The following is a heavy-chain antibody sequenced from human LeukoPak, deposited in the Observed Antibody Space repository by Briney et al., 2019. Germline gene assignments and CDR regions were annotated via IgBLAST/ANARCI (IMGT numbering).Heavy chain of an antibody. CDR1: GGSISSGGYS. CDR3: ARDSDSSGYYY. Sequence: ASETLSLTCTVSGGSISSGGYSWSWIRQHPGKGLEWIGCIYYSGSTYYNPSLKSRVTISVDTSKNQFSLKLSSVTAADTAVYYCARDSDSSGYYYWGQGTLVTVSS. CDR2: IYYSGST. D-gene: IGHD3-22*01. V-gene: IGHV4-31*03. J-gene: IGHJ4*02.